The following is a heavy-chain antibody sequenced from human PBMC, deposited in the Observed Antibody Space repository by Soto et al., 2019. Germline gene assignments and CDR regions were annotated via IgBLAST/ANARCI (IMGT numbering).Heavy chain of an antibody. J-gene: IGHJ5*01. Sequence: SETLSLTCTVSGGSISRYYWSWIRQPPGKGLEWIAYIYSSGSTNYNPSLKSRVTISVDTSKNQFSLRLTSVTAADTAVYYCARVDEADCSGGPCYFSYWFDSWGRGTLVTVSS. CDR1: GGSISRYY. CDR2: IYSSGST. D-gene: IGHD2-15*01. V-gene: IGHV4-59*08. CDR3: ARVDEADCSGGPCYFSYWFDS.